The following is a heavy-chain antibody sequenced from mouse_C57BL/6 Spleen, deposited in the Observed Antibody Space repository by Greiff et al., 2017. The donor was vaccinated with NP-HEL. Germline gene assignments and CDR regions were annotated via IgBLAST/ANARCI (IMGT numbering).Heavy chain of an antibody. CDR2: IYPGDGDT. Sequence: VKLMESGPELVKPGASVKISCKASGYAFSSSWMNWVKQRPGKGLEWIGRIYPGDGDTNYNGKFKGKATLTADKSSSTASMQLSSLTSEDSAVYFWGRDYYYGSSHGENWYFDVGGTGTTVTVSS. V-gene: IGHV1-82*01. CDR1: GYAFSSSW. D-gene: IGHD1-1*01. CDR3: GRDYYYGSSHGENWYFDV. J-gene: IGHJ1*03.